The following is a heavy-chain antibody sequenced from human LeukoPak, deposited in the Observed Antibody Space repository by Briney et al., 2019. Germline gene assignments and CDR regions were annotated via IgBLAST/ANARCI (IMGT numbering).Heavy chain of an antibody. CDR1: GGTFSSYA. D-gene: IGHD2/OR15-2a*01. Sequence: ASVKVSCKASGGTFSSYAISWVRQAPGQGLEWMGWINPNSGGTNYAQKFQGRVTMTRDTSISTAYMELSRLRSDDTAVYYCARDEVVLPLDYWGQGTLVTVSS. CDR3: ARDEVVLPLDY. V-gene: IGHV1-2*02. J-gene: IGHJ4*02. CDR2: INPNSGGT.